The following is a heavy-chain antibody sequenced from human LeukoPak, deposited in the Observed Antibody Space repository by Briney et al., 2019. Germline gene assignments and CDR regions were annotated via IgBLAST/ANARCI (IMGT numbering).Heavy chain of an antibody. CDR1: GFSFSDFY. CDR2: ISDRGTTI. Sequence: GGSLRLSCTASGFSFSDFYMTWIRQAPGKGLEWVSYISDRGTTIIYADSVKGRFTISRDNANNSLYLQMNSLRADDTAVYYCATWAFGSRRNEDYWGQGTLVTVSS. J-gene: IGHJ4*02. CDR3: ATWAFGSRRNEDY. D-gene: IGHD3-10*01. V-gene: IGHV3-11*01.